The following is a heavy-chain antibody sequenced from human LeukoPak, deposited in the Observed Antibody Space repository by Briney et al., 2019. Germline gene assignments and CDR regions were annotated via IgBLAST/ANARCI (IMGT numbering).Heavy chain of an antibody. J-gene: IGHJ4*02. V-gene: IGHV3-33*01. D-gene: IGHD3-9*01. CDR2: IWFDGSNK. CDR3: ASDILTGYNETDY. CDR1: GLTFSSYG. Sequence: PGGSLRLSCAASGLTFSSYGMHWVRQAPGMGLEWVAFIWFDGSNKYYRDSLKGRFTVSRDNSKNTLYLQMNSPRAEDTAVYYCASDILTGYNETDYWGQGTLVTVSS.